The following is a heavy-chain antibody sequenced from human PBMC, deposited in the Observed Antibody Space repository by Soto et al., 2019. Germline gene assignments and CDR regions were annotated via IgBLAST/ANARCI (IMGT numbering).Heavy chain of an antibody. D-gene: IGHD6-6*01. CDR3: AKDIAARWGRMDV. V-gene: IGHV3-9*01. Sequence: GGSLRLSCAASGFTFDDYAMHWVRQAPGKGLEWVSGISWNSGSIGYADSVKGRFTISRDNAKNSLYLQMNSLRAEDTALYYCAKDIAARWGRMDVWGKGTTVTVSS. CDR1: GFTFDDYA. J-gene: IGHJ6*03. CDR2: ISWNSGSI.